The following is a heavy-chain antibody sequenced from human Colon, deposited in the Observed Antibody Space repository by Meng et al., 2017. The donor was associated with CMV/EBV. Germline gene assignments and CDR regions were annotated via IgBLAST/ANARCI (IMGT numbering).Heavy chain of an antibody. Sequence: GGSLRLSCAASGFTVSSNYMSWVRQAPGKGLEWVSVIYAGGSTYYADSVKGRFTISRDNSKNTLYLQMDILRAEDTAVYYCARGFYDILTGYSYWGQGTLVTVSS. V-gene: IGHV3-53*01. J-gene: IGHJ4*02. D-gene: IGHD3-9*01. CDR3: ARGFYDILTGYSY. CDR1: GFTVSSNY. CDR2: IYAGGST.